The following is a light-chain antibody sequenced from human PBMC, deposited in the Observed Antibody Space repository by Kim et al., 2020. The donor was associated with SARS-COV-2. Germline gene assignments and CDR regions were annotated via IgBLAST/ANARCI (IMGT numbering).Light chain of an antibody. J-gene: IGKJ4*01. CDR3: QQRSNWPLT. CDR1: QSVSSY. V-gene: IGKV3-11*01. Sequence: LSPGERATLSCRASQSVSSYLAWYQQKPGQAPRLRIYEASDRATGIPARFSGSGSGTDFTLTISSLEPEDFAVYYCQQRSNWPLTFGGGTKVDIK. CDR2: EAS.